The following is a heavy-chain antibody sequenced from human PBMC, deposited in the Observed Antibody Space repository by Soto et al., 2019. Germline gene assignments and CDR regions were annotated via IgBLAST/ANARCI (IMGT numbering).Heavy chain of an antibody. CDR1: GFTFSNHA. CDR3: XXXXXXXXCTSTSCLYFFDH. Sequence: EVQLLESGGALVQPGGSLRLSCAASGFTFSNHAMNWVRQAPGKGLEWVSTISDSGSTYYEDSVKGRFTISRDNSKNTLYLXXXXLXXXXXXXXXXXXXXXXXXCTSTSCLYFFDHWGQGXLVIVSS. D-gene: IGHD2-2*01. CDR2: ISDSGST. J-gene: IGHJ4*02. V-gene: IGHV3-23*01.